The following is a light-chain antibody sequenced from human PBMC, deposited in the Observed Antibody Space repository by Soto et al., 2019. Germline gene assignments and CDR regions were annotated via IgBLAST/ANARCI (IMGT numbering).Light chain of an antibody. CDR2: AAS. V-gene: IGKV1-39*01. Sequence: DIQMTQSPSSLSASVGDRVTITCQASHDITSYLNWYQLKPGKAPKLLIYAASYFQSGVPSRFSGSGSGTDFTLTISDLQPEDFATYFCQQSNDIPFTFGQGTKLEIK. CDR1: HDITSY. CDR3: QQSNDIPFT. J-gene: IGKJ2*01.